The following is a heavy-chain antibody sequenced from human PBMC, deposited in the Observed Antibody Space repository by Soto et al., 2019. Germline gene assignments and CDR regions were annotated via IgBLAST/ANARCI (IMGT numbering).Heavy chain of an antibody. CDR3: ARATIWGSYRYFDY. CDR1: GGSISSYY. CDR2: IYYSGST. D-gene: IGHD3-16*02. J-gene: IGHJ4*02. V-gene: IGHV4-59*01. Sequence: ASETLSLTCTVSGGSISSYYWSWIRQPPGKGLEWIGYIYYSGSTNYNPSLKSRVTISVDTSKNQFSLKLSSVTAADTAVYYCARATIWGSYRYFDYWGQGTLVTVSS.